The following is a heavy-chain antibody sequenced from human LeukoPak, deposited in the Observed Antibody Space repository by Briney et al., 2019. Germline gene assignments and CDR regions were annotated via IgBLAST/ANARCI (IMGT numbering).Heavy chain of an antibody. CDR2: INHSGST. CDR1: GGSFSGYY. J-gene: IGHJ4*02. D-gene: IGHD3-22*01. Sequence: KPSETLSLTCAVYGGSFSGYYWSWIRQPPGKGLEWIGEINHSGSTNYNPSLKSRVTISVDTSKNQFSLKLSSVTAADTAVYYCARSMYYYDSSGLGYWGQGTLATVSS. V-gene: IGHV4-34*01. CDR3: ARSMYYYDSSGLGY.